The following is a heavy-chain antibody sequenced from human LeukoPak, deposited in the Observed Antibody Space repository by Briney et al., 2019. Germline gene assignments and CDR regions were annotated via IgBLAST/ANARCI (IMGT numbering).Heavy chain of an antibody. CDR3: AKAITMLRGVLYGYFDY. J-gene: IGHJ4*02. V-gene: IGHV3-23*01. D-gene: IGHD3-10*01. CDR1: GFTFSSYA. Sequence: PGGSLRLSCAASGFTFSSYAMSWVRQAPGKGLEWVSGISGSGGSTYYADSVKGRFTISRDNSKNTLYLQTNSLRAEDSAVYYCAKAITMLRGVLYGYFDYWGQGTLVTVSS. CDR2: ISGSGGST.